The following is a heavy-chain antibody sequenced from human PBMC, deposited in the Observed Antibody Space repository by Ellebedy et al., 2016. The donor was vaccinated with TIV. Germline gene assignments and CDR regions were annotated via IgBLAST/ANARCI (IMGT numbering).Heavy chain of an antibody. J-gene: IGHJ6*02. D-gene: IGHD2-2*01. CDR3: ARAEYCSSTSCSYGMDV. Sequence: SVKVSCXASGGTFSSYAISWVRQAPGQGLEWMGGIIPIFGTANYAQKFQGRVTITADKSTSTAYMELSSLRSEDTAVYYCARAEYCSSTSCSYGMDVWGQGTTVTVSS. CDR2: IIPIFGTA. V-gene: IGHV1-69*06. CDR1: GGTFSSYA.